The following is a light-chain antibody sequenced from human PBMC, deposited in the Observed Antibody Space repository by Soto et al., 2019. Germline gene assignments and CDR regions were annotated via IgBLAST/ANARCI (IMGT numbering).Light chain of an antibody. V-gene: IGKV3-20*01. CDR3: QQYSNSPRT. CDR1: QSVTSDY. CDR2: GAS. J-gene: IGKJ1*01. Sequence: EIVLKQSPGTLSLSPGERASLSCRASQSVTSDYLAWDQQKPGQAPRLLIYGASSRATGIPDRFSGRWSGTDCTLTISRLEPEDFAVYSCQQYSNSPRTFGQGTKVEI.